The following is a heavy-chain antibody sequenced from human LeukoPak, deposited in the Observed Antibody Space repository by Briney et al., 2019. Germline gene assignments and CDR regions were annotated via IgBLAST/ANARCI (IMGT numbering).Heavy chain of an antibody. Sequence: PGGSLRLSCAASGFTVSNSYMTWVRQAPGMGLEWVAIIYGGGDTFYADSVGGRFTISRHNSRNTLYLQMNSLSSEDTAIYYCARVGVGAVAGNYFDDWGQGTMVTVSS. CDR2: IYGGGDT. J-gene: IGHJ4*02. V-gene: IGHV3-53*04. CDR1: GFTVSNSY. CDR3: ARVGVGAVAGNYFDD. D-gene: IGHD6-19*01.